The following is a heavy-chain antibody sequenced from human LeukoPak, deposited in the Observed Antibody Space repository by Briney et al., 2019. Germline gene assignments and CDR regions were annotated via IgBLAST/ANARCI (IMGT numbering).Heavy chain of an antibody. J-gene: IGHJ6*04. CDR2: INPSGGST. V-gene: IGHV1-46*01. CDR3: ASVTMVRGVYGMDV. Sequence: ASVKVSCKASGYTFTSDYMHWVRQAPGQGLECMGIINPSGGSTSYAQKFQGRVTMTRDTSTSTVYMELSSLRSEDTAVYYCASVTMVRGVYGMDVWGKGTTVTVSS. CDR1: GYTFTSDY. D-gene: IGHD3-10*01.